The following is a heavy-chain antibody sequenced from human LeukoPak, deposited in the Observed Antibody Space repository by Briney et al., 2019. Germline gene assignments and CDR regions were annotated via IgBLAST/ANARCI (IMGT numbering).Heavy chain of an antibody. V-gene: IGHV1-18*01. D-gene: IGHD6-13*01. J-gene: IGHJ6*03. Sequence: ASVKVSCKASGYTFTSYGISWVRQAPGQGLEWMGWISAYNGNTNYAQKLQGRVTMTTDTSTSTAYMELRSLRSDDTAVYYCARGPVGGSSSWYYYYMDVWGQGTTVTVSS. CDR1: GYTFTSYG. CDR2: ISAYNGNT. CDR3: ARGPVGGSSSWYYYYMDV.